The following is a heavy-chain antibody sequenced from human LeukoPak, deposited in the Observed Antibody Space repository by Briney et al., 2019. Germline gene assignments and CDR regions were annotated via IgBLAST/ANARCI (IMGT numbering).Heavy chain of an antibody. J-gene: IGHJ4*02. CDR1: GFLFSNSW. Sequence: GGSLRLSCADSGFLFSNSWMAWVRQAPGRGLEWLANINQDGSAKTCVDSVKGRFTISRDNAKNSLYLQMNSLRAEDTAMYYCARDSGYSAFDYWGQGTLVTVSS. CDR2: INQDGSAK. D-gene: IGHD5-12*01. CDR3: ARDSGYSAFDY. V-gene: IGHV3-7*05.